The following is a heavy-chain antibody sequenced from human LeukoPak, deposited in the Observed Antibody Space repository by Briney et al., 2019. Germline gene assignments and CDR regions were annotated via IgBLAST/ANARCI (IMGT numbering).Heavy chain of an antibody. D-gene: IGHD5-18*01. CDR3: AKDSTGYSYGPEDY. V-gene: IGHV3-30*18. CDR2: ISYDGSNK. Sequence: GESLRLSCAASGFTFSSYGTHWVRQAPGKGLEWVAVISYDGSNKYYADSVKGRFTISRDNSKNTLYLQMNSLRAEDTAVYYCAKDSTGYSYGPEDYWGQGTLVTVSS. CDR1: GFTFSSYG. J-gene: IGHJ4*02.